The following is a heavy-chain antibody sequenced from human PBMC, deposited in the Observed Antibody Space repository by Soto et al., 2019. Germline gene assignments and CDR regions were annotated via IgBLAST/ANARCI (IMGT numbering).Heavy chain of an antibody. D-gene: IGHD5-12*01. J-gene: IGHJ4*02. V-gene: IGHV4-4*02. CDR3: ARNRYGGYDFDS. CDR2: VAQSGYT. CDR1: NGSMTSSLW. Sequence: QLQLQESGPGLVKPSGTLSLTCTVSNGSMTSSLWWSWVRQSPGKGLEWIGEVAQSGYTSYNPSLKSRLTISQDRSRNQFSLRLTSVTAADMAVYYCARNRYGGYDFDSWGQGTLVTVSS.